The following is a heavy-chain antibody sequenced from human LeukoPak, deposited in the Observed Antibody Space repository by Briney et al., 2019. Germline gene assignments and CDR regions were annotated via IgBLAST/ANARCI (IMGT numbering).Heavy chain of an antibody. J-gene: IGHJ3*02. D-gene: IGHD3-10*01. CDR3: ASAGTYYGSGSPADAFDI. CDR1: GYTFSGTGWY. Sequence: GDSVKVSCKASGYTFSGTGWYLYWLRQAPGQGLEWMGWINPNSGGTNYAQKFQGRVTMTRDTSISTAYMELSRLRSDDTAVYYCASAGTYYGSGSPADAFDIWGQGTMVTVSS. CDR2: INPNSGGT. V-gene: IGHV1-2*02.